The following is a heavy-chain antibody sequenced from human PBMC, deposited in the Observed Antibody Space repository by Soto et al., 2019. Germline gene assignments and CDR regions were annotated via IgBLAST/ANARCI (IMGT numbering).Heavy chain of an antibody. CDR2: ISGGGETT. V-gene: IGHV3-23*01. Sequence: EVQLLESGGGLVQPGGSLRLSCAASGFTFSSCAMWWVRQSPGKGLECVSAISGGGETTYYAASVKGRFTISRDDSQNTLYLQMNSLRAADTAVYYCAFISVSGSYYFDYWGQGALVTVSS. J-gene: IGHJ4*02. CDR3: AFISVSGSYYFDY. D-gene: IGHD3-10*01. CDR1: GFTFSSCA.